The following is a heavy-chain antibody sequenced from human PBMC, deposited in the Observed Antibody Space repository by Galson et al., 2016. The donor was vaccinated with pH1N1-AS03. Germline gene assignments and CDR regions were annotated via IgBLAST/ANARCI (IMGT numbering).Heavy chain of an antibody. J-gene: IGHJ4*02. CDR3: ARHKTDSVLPDAFDY. Sequence: QSGAEVKRPGESLKISCKTSGYNFKTHWIAWVRQMPGSGLECMGVIHPIDSDARYSPSFEGQVTMSVDRSINTAYLQWSSLKAPDTAIYFCARHKTDSVLPDAFDYWGQGTLVTVSS. CDR2: IHPIDSDA. D-gene: IGHD5/OR15-5a*01. V-gene: IGHV5-51*01. CDR1: GYNFKTHW.